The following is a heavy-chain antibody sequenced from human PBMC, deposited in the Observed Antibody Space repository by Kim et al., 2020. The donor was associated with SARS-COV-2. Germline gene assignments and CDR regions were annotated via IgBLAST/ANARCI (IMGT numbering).Heavy chain of an antibody. Sequence: ASVKVSCKASGYTFTSYNMHWVRQAPGQGLEWLGIINPSGGGTSYAEEFKGRVTMTRDTSTSTVFIELSSLRSEDTAVYYCARAYSGSYFDYFYYVIDVWGQGATVTVSS. V-gene: IGHV1-46*01. J-gene: IGHJ6*02. CDR1: GYTFTSYN. CDR3: ARAYSGSYFDYFYYVIDV. CDR2: INPSGGGT. D-gene: IGHD1-26*01.